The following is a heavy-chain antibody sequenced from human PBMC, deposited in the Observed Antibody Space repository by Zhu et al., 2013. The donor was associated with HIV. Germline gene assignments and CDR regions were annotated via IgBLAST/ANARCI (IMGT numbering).Heavy chain of an antibody. V-gene: IGHV1-18*01. CDR3: ARDLPYSGRHSYYYGMDV. D-gene: IGHD1-26*01. Sequence: QVQVVQSGAEVKKPGASVKVSCKTSGYTFSDYGITWVRQAPGQGLEWVGWISAYTGNTDSAQRFQGRVTMTTDTSTSTAYMELSSLRSEDTAMYYCARDLPYSGRHSYYYGMDVWGQGTTVTVSS. CDR2: ISAYTGNT. CDR1: GYTFSDYG. J-gene: IGHJ6*02.